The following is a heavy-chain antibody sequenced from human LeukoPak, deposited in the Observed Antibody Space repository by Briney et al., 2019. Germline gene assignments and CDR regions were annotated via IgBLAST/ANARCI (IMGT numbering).Heavy chain of an antibody. CDR3: ARASSRTMVRGVIPY. CDR1: GFTLSSYW. V-gene: IGHV3-7*01. D-gene: IGHD3-10*01. J-gene: IGHJ4*02. CDR2: IKQDGSEK. Sequence: GGSLRLSCAASGFTLSSYWMSWVRQAPGKGLEWVANIKQDGSEKYYVDSVKGRFTISRDNAKNSLYLQMNSLRAEDTAVYYCARASSRTMVRGVIPYWGQGTLVTVSS.